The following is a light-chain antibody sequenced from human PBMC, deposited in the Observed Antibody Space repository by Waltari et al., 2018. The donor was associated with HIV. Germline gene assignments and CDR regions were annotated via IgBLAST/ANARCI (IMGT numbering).Light chain of an antibody. J-gene: IGKJ1*01. CDR1: QKILFSSTNKNY. CDR2: WAS. Sequence: DIVLTQSPDSLAVSLGERATMNCKSSQKILFSSTNKNYLSWYQQRPGQHPRLLIYWASSRESGVPERFTGSGSGTNFTLTISRLQADDVAVYFCQQYYSTPRTFGQGTKV. CDR3: QQYYSTPRT. V-gene: IGKV4-1*01.